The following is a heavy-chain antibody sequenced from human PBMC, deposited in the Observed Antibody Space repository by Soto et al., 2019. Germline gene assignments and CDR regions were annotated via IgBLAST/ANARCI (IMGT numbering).Heavy chain of an antibody. J-gene: IGHJ4*01. V-gene: IGHV4-34*01. Sequence: QVQLQQWGAGLLKPSETLSLKCAVTGRSLSGYYWSWIRQPPGKGLEWIGEVKDGGHTNYSPSLRGRVTISSDTSNNQFSLRLNSVTAADTGVYYCARGQEGVVATHWDHGSLVTVSS. CDR3: ARGQEGVVATH. D-gene: IGHD5-12*01. CDR1: GRSLSGYY. CDR2: VKDGGHT.